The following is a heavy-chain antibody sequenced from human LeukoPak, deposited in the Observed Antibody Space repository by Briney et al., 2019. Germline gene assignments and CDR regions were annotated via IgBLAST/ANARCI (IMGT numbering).Heavy chain of an antibody. CDR1: GFTLRNYW. CDR3: AREPRDVVGALDV. D-gene: IGHD1-26*01. V-gene: IGHV3-7*01. Sequence: GGSLRLSCAASGFTLRNYWMAWVRRAPGKGLEWVANIKEDGSVKQYVESVRGRFTISRGDAKNSVYLQMNSLRTEDTAVYYCAREPRDVVGALDVWGQGTTVTVSS. CDR2: IKEDGSVK. J-gene: IGHJ6*02.